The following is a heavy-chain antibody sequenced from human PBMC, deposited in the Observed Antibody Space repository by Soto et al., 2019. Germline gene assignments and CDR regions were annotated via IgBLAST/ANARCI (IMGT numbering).Heavy chain of an antibody. CDR3: ARIVVGVTVDL. J-gene: IGHJ4*02. CDR2: ISHTGDT. CDR1: ITNIYY. Sequence: SETLSLTCAFSITNIYYFGWIRQHPGKGLEWIAYISHTGDTNYNPSLNSRVTISIDTSRNQFSLTVTSVTAADTAVYFCARIVVGVTVDLWGQGSLVTVSS. V-gene: IGHV4-59*01. D-gene: IGHD1-26*01.